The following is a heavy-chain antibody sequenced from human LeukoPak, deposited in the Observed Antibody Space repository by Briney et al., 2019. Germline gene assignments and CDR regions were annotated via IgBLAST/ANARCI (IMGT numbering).Heavy chain of an antibody. CDR3: ARDASGNYYGSGSSHY. CDR2: IYTSGST. D-gene: IGHD3-10*01. J-gene: IGHJ4*02. Sequence: PSETLSLTCTVSGGSISSGSYYWNWIRQPAGKGLEWIGRIYTSGSTNYNPSLKSRVTISVDTSKNQFSLKLSSVTAADTAVYYCARDASGNYYGSGSSHYWGQGTLVTVSS. V-gene: IGHV4-61*02. CDR1: GGSISSGSYY.